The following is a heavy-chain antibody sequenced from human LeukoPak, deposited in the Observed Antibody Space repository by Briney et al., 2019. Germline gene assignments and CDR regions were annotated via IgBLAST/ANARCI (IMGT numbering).Heavy chain of an antibody. CDR1: GGSFSGYY. Sequence: PSETLSLTCAVYGGSFSGYYWSWIRQPPGKGLEWIGEINHSGSTNYNPSLRSRVTISVDTSKNQFSLKLSSVTAADTAVYYCATSIAARPSDYWGRGTLVTVSS. D-gene: IGHD6-6*01. CDR2: INHSGST. CDR3: ATSIAARPSDY. V-gene: IGHV4-34*01. J-gene: IGHJ4*02.